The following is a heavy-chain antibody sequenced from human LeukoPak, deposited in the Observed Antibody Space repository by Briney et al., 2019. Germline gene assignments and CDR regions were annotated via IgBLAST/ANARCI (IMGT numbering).Heavy chain of an antibody. CDR2: IDPEDGET. CDR3: ATFPRGPRNC. Sequence: GASVKVSCKVSGYTFNSYFIHWVQQAPGKGLEWMGLIDPEDGETIYAENFQGRVTIAADTSTDTAYLELTNLRSHDTAVYYSATFPRGPRNCWGQGTLVTVSS. D-gene: IGHD1-14*01. J-gene: IGHJ4*02. V-gene: IGHV1-69-2*01. CDR1: GYTFNSYF.